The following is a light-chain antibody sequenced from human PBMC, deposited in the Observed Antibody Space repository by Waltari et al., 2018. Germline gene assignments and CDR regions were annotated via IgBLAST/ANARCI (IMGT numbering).Light chain of an antibody. CDR3: QQYYSPPPLFT. CDR1: QTVLDSSNNRNY. CDR2: WAS. V-gene: IGKV4-1*01. J-gene: IGKJ3*01. Sequence: DIVMTQSPYSLAVSLGERATINCKSSQTVLDSSNNRNYLAWYQQNPGQPPKLLIYWASSRESGVPDRFSGSGSGTDFTLTITSLQAEDVAVYYCQQYYSPPPLFTFGPGTKVDIK.